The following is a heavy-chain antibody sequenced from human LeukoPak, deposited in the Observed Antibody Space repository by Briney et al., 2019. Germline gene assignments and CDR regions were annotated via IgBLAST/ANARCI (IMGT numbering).Heavy chain of an antibody. V-gene: IGHV3-48*03. CDR3: ARVSGYSIGGWYAFDY. CDR1: GFSFSSYE. D-gene: IGHD6-25*01. CDR2: ISSRGTTQ. Sequence: GGSLRLSCAASGFSFSSYEMNWVRQAPGKGLESVSYISSRGTTQYYADSVKGRFTISRDNAKNSLFLQMNSLRAEDTAVYYCARVSGYSIGGWYAFDYWGQGTLVTVSS. J-gene: IGHJ4*02.